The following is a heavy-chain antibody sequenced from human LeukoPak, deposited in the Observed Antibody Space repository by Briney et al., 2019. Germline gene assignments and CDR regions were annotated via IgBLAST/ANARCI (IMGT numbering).Heavy chain of an antibody. V-gene: IGHV3-21*04. Sequence: GGSLRLSCAASGFTLSSYSMNWVRQAPGKGLEWVSYISSSSNHIDDADSVKGRFTISRDNAKDSLYLQMNSLRAEDTAVYYCAKEPKVDYWGQGTLVTVSS. CDR1: GFTLSSYS. CDR3: AKEPKVDY. J-gene: IGHJ4*02. CDR2: ISSSSNHI.